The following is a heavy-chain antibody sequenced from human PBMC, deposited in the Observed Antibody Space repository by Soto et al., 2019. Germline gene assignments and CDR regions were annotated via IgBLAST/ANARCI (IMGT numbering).Heavy chain of an antibody. J-gene: IGHJ4*02. CDR1: GYTFSDFA. V-gene: IGHV1-3*01. Sequence: VQLVQSGAEVKKPGASVRVSCKASGYTFSDFAIHWVRQAPGQRLEWMAWINAGNGDKRYSQKFQGRLIVTRDTSAKTVYMDLTSLKSEDTAAYYCMRVFKHPDYWGQGTLVTVSS. CDR3: MRVFKHPDY. CDR2: INAGNGDK.